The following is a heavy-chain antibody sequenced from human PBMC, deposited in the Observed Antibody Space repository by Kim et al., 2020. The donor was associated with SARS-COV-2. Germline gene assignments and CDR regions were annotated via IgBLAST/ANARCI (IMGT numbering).Heavy chain of an antibody. CDR1: GGSFSDYY. D-gene: IGHD4-17*01. Sequence: SETLSLTCAVYGGSFSDYYWSWIRQPPGKGLEWIGEINHSGSTNYNPSLKSRVTISVDTSKNQFSLKLSSVTAADTAVYYCARGGRQVTTAPLRDWGQGT. V-gene: IGHV4-34*01. J-gene: IGHJ4*02. CDR3: ARGGRQVTTAPLRD. CDR2: INHSGST.